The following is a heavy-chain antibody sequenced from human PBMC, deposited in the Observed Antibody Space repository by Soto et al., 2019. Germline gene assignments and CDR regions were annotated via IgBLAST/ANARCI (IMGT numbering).Heavy chain of an antibody. V-gene: IGHV1-3*01. Sequence: QVQLVQSGTEVKKPGASVKVSCKASGYTFTSYGIHWVRQAPGPRLEWMGWINAANGDTKYSPKFQGRVTITRDTSASTAYMELISLRSEDTAVYYCVRRHVAATGIDWFDPWGQGTLVTVSS. J-gene: IGHJ5*02. CDR2: INAANGDT. CDR1: GYTFTSYG. CDR3: VRRHVAATGIDWFDP. D-gene: IGHD6-13*01.